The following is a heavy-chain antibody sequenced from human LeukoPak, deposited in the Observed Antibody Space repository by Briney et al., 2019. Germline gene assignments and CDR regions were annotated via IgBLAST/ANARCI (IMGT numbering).Heavy chain of an antibody. CDR2: IYYSGST. Sequence: SETLSLTCTVSGGSTNSGDYYWSWIRQHPGKGLEWIGYIYYSGSTYYNPSLKSRVTISADTSKNQFSLKLSSVTAADTAVYFCARGERYGDYQFDYWGQGTLVTVSS. CDR1: GGSTNSGDYY. J-gene: IGHJ4*02. D-gene: IGHD4-17*01. V-gene: IGHV4-31*03. CDR3: ARGERYGDYQFDY.